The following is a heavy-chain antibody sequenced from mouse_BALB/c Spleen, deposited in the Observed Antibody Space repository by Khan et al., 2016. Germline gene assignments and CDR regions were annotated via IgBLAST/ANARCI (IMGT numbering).Heavy chain of an antibody. V-gene: IGHV10-1*02. Sequence: EVQLVESGGGLVQPKGSLKLSCAASGFTFNTYAMNWVRQAPGKGLEWVARIRSKSNNYATYYADSVKDRFTISRDDSQSMLYLHMNNLKTEDTAVYYSERQRGNYEAWFAYWGQGTLVTVSA. J-gene: IGHJ3*01. CDR3: ERQRGNYEAWFAY. CDR2: IRSKSNNYAT. CDR1: GFTFNTYA. D-gene: IGHD2-1*01.